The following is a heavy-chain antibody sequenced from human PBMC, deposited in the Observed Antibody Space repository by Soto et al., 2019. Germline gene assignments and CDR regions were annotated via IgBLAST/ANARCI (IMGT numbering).Heavy chain of an antibody. D-gene: IGHD6-19*01. Sequence: EVQLVESGGGLVQPGGSLRLSCAASGFTFSSYDMHWVRQATGKGLEWVSAIGTAGDTYYPGSVKGRFTISRENAKNSLYLQLNSLRAGDTAVYYCARGEWDSSGWAQIDYWGQGTLVTDSS. J-gene: IGHJ4*02. CDR3: ARGEWDSSGWAQIDY. CDR1: GFTFSSYD. V-gene: IGHV3-13*01. CDR2: IGTAGDT.